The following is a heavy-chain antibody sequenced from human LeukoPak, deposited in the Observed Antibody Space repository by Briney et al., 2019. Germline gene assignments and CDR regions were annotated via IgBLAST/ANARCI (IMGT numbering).Heavy chain of an antibody. D-gene: IGHD6-13*01. Sequence: GGSLRLSCAASGFTFSSYAMHWVRQAPGKGLEWVSGISWNSGSIGYADSVKGRFTISRDNAKNSLYLQMNSLRAEDTALYYCAKAEQQLVYNFPDYWGQGTLVTVSS. CDR1: GFTFSSYA. V-gene: IGHV3-9*01. CDR2: ISWNSGSI. CDR3: AKAEQQLVYNFPDY. J-gene: IGHJ4*02.